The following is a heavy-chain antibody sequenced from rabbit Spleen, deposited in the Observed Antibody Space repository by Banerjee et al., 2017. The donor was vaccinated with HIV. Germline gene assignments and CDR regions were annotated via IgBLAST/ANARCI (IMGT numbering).Heavy chain of an antibody. CDR2: IYTGGSGGI. J-gene: IGHJ4*01. CDR1: GFDFSSRYW. D-gene: IGHD7-1*01. Sequence: QEQLVESGGGLVKPEGSLKLSCKASGFDFSSRYWMSWVRQAPGKGLEWIGCIYTGGSGGIYYASWARGRLTISKTSSTTVTLQMTSLTAADTATYFCGRSSNAGYAGYGYGSNLWGPGTLVTVS. V-gene: IGHV1S45*01. CDR3: GRSSNAGYAGYGYGSNL.